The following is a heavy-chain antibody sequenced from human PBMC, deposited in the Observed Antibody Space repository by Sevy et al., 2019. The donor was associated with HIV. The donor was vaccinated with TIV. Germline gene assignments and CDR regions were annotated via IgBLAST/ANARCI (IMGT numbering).Heavy chain of an antibody. Sequence: GGSLRLSCAASGFTVSSNYMSWVRQAPGKGLEWVSVIYSGGGTYYADSVKGRFTISRDNSKNTLYLQMNSLRAEDTAVYFCARDRGGTGTTIDDAFDIWGQGTMVTVSS. J-gene: IGHJ3*02. CDR3: ARDRGGTGTTIDDAFDI. CDR1: GFTVSSNY. D-gene: IGHD1-1*01. CDR2: IYSGGGT. V-gene: IGHV3-53*01.